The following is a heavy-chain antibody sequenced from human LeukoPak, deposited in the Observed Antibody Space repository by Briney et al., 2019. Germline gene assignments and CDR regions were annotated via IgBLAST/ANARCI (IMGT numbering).Heavy chain of an antibody. V-gene: IGHV4-4*07. D-gene: IGHD3-10*01. CDR3: ARGAYYASGNYFDH. CDR2: IYTSGST. Sequence: SETLSLTCTVSGGSISSYYWSWIRQPAGKGLEWIGRIYTSGSTNYNPSLKSRVTMSVNTSKNYFSLKLSSVTAADTAVYYCARGAYYASGNYFDHWGLGALVTVSS. J-gene: IGHJ4*02. CDR1: GGSISSYY.